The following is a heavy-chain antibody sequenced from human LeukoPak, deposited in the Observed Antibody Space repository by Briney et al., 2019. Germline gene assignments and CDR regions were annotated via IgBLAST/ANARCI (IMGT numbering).Heavy chain of an antibody. V-gene: IGHV4-39*01. CDR1: GDSTSSGVYY. D-gene: IGHD5-24*01. CDR2: FYYSGSL. J-gene: IGHJ4*02. Sequence: SETLSLTCTVSGDSTSSGVYYSGWIRQPPGKGLEWIGSFYYSGSLYYNPSLKSRVTISVDTSKNQFSLKLSSVSAADTAVYYCARRRDGYNLYYFDYWGQGILVTVSS. CDR3: ARRRDGYNLYYFDY.